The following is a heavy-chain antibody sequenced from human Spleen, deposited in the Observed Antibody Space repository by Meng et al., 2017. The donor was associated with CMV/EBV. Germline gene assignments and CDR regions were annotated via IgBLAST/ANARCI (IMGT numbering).Heavy chain of an antibody. CDR3: AKGDGPGIAVAGTPE. J-gene: IGHJ4*02. D-gene: IGHD6-19*01. V-gene: IGHV3-23*03. CDR2: IYAGSSDI. Sequence: SGFIFNNYAMTWVRQAPGKGLEWVSVIYAGSSDIYYADSVKGRFTISRDNSKSTLYLQMDSLTAEDTAVYYCAKGDGPGIAVAGTPEWGQGTLVTVSS. CDR1: GFIFNNYA.